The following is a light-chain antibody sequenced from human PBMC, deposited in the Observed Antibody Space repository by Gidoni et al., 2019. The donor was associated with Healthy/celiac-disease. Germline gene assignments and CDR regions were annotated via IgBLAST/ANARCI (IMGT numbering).Light chain of an antibody. CDR3: QQLNSYPPALT. J-gene: IGKJ4*01. Sequence: DIQLTPSPSFLSASVGDRVTITCWASQGISSYLAWYQQKPGKAPKLLIYAASTLQSGVPSRFSGSGSGTEFTLTSSSLQPEDFATYYCQQLNSYPPALTFGGGTKVEIK. V-gene: IGKV1-9*01. CDR1: QGISSY. CDR2: AAS.